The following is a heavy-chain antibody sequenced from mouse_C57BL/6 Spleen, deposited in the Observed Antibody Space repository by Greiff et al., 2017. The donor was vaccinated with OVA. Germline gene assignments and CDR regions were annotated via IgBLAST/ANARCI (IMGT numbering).Heavy chain of an antibody. V-gene: IGHV1-85*01. Sequence: QVQLQHSGPELVKPGASVKLSCKASGYTFTSYDINWVKQRPGQGLEWIGWIYPRDGSTKYNEKFKGKATLTVDTSSSTAYMELHSLTSEDSAVYFCARRRTAQAGWFAYWGQGTLVTVSA. D-gene: IGHD3-2*02. CDR2: IYPRDGST. CDR1: GYTFTSYD. CDR3: ARRRTAQAGWFAY. J-gene: IGHJ3*01.